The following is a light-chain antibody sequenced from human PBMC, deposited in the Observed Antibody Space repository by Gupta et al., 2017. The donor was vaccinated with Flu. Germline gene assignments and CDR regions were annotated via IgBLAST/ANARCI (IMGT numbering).Light chain of an antibody. Sequence: QAVLPLPSSLSASAGASPRLTCTLRRDINAGSYSIHSYPQKPGRPPQYLLRYKSDSDSHQGSGVPRRFSGSKDGSANAGILLISAIQAADEADYDCVIWHSGAWLFGTGTKLTVL. CDR1: RDINAGSYS. V-gene: IGLV5-45*03. CDR3: VIWHSGAWL. CDR2: YKSDSDS. J-gene: IGLJ3*02.